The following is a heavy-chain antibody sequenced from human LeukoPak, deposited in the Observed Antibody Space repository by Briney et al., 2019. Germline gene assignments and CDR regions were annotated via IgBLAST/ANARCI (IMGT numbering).Heavy chain of an antibody. CDR2: ISGSGGST. D-gene: IGHD1-26*01. Sequence: GGTLRLSCAASGFTFSSYGMSWVRQAPGKGLEWVSSISGSGGSTYYADSVKGRFAISRDNSKNTLYLQMGSLRAEDMAVYYCAREYSGSYYRFDYWGQGTLVTVSS. V-gene: IGHV3-23*01. CDR1: GFTFSSYG. J-gene: IGHJ4*02. CDR3: AREYSGSYYRFDY.